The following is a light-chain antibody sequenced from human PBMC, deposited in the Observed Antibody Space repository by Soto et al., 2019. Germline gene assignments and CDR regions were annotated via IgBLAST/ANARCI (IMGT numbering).Light chain of an antibody. CDR1: SSDVGGYNY. J-gene: IGLJ1*01. CDR3: SSYTGSSTPYV. V-gene: IGLV2-14*01. Sequence: QSALTQPASVSGSPGQSITISCTGTSSDVGGYNYVSWYQQHPGKAPKLMIYDVSNRPSGVSNRFSGSKSCNTASLTISGLQAEDEADYYCSSYTGSSTPYVFGTGTKLTVL. CDR2: DVS.